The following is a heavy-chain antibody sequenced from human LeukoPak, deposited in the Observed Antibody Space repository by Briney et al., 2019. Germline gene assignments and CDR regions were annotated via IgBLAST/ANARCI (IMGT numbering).Heavy chain of an antibody. CDR3: ARRNYDSRASDAFDI. J-gene: IGHJ3*02. CDR2: IYYSGST. D-gene: IGHD3-22*01. CDR1: GGSISSSSYY. V-gene: IGHV4-39*01. Sequence: PSETLSLTCTVSGGSISSSSYYWGWIRQPPGKGLEWIGSIYYSGSTYYNPSLKSRVTISVDTSKNQFSLKPSSVTAADTAAYYCARRNYDSRASDAFDIWGQGTMVTVSS.